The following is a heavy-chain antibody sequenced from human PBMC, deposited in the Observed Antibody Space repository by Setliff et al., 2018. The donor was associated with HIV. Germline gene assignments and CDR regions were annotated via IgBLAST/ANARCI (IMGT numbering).Heavy chain of an antibody. D-gene: IGHD2-15*01. CDR1: AFIFSSYG. CDR3: ARDRPRRIVVATNLPNAFDV. Sequence: HPGGSLRLSCEASAFIFSSYGMHWVRQAPGKGLEWVSGITDRGDKTYYADSVKGRFTISRDNSNNTLYLQMHGLRADDTAVYYCARDRPRRIVVATNLPNAFDVWGHGTLVTVSS. J-gene: IGHJ3*01. CDR2: ITDRGDKT. V-gene: IGHV3-23*01.